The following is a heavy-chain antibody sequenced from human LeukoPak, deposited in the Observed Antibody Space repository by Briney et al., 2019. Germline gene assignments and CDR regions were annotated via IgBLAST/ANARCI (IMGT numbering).Heavy chain of an antibody. V-gene: IGHV1-46*01. CDR2: INPSGGST. CDR3: ARGGGPMTSYYYYGMDV. D-gene: IGHD2-15*01. Sequence: ASVKVSCKASGYTFTSYYMHWVRRAPGQGLEWMGIINPSGGSTSYAQKFQGRVTMTRDTSTSTVYMELSSLRSEDTAVYYCARGGGPMTSYYYYGMDVWGHGPTVTVSS. CDR1: GYTFTSYY. J-gene: IGHJ6*02.